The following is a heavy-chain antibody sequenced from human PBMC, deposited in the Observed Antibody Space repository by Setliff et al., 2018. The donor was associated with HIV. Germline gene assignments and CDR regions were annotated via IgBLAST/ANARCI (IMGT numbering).Heavy chain of an antibody. Sequence: SETLSLTCTVYGGSFSNYYTNWIRQPPGKGLEWIGELSPSGTTRSNPSLQSRVTISLDTSNNQFSLKLTSVTAADTAVYYCARKHDDDRGGGMDVWGQGTTVTVSS. CDR1: GGSFSNYY. CDR2: LSPSGTT. D-gene: IGHD3-22*01. J-gene: IGHJ6*02. CDR3: ARKHDDDRGGGMDV. V-gene: IGHV4-34*01.